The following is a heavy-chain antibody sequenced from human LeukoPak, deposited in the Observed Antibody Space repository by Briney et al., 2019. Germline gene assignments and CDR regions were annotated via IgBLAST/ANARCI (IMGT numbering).Heavy chain of an antibody. CDR3: ARDSGSGWSAFDY. D-gene: IGHD6-19*01. CDR2: IYYSGST. V-gene: IGHV4-59*01. J-gene: IGHJ4*02. Sequence: SETLSLTCTVSGGSISSYYWSWIRQPPGKGLEWIGYIYYSGSTNYNPSLKSRVTISVDTSKNQFSLKLSSVTATDTAVYYCARDSGSGWSAFDYWGQGTLVPVSS. CDR1: GGSISSYY.